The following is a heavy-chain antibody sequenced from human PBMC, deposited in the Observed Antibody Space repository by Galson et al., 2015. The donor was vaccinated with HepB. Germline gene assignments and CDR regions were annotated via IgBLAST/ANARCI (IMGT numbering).Heavy chain of an antibody. CDR3: VRGPYYDYVWGTYQDY. V-gene: IGHV1-46*01. J-gene: IGHJ4*02. Sequence: SVKVSCKASGYTFTSHHVHWLRQAPGQGLEWMGIINPASAKTSYSQRFQGRFTVARDTSTSTVYMELTSLTSEDTAIYYCVRGPYYDYVWGTYQDYWGQGALVTVSS. D-gene: IGHD3-16*02. CDR1: GYTFTSHH. CDR2: INPASAKT.